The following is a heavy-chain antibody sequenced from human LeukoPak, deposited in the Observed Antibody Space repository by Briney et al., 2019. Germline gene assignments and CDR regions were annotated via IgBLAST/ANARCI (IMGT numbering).Heavy chain of an antibody. D-gene: IGHD6-13*01. Sequence: SSETLSLTCTVSGGSISSYYWSWIRQPPGKGLEWIGYIYYSGSTNYNPSLKSRVTISVDTSKNQFSLKLSSVTAADTAVYYCARVNRQQLGRYYFDYWGQGTLVTVSS. J-gene: IGHJ4*02. CDR1: GGSISSYY. CDR2: IYYSGST. V-gene: IGHV4-59*01. CDR3: ARVNRQQLGRYYFDY.